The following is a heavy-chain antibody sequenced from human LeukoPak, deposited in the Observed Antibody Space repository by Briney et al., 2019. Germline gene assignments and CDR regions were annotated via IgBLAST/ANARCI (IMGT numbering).Heavy chain of an antibody. J-gene: IGHJ4*02. CDR2: ISSSSSYI. D-gene: IGHD4-23*01. CDR3: ASLRVGYGGNS. Sequence: PGGSLRPSCAASGFTFSSYSMNWVRQAPGKGLEWVSSISSSSSYIYYADSVKGRFTISRDNAKNSLYLQMNSLRAEDTAVYYCASLRVGYGGNSWGQGTLVTVSS. V-gene: IGHV3-21*01. CDR1: GFTFSSYS.